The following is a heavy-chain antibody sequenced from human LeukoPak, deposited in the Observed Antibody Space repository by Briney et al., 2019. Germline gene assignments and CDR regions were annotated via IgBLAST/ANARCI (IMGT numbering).Heavy chain of an antibody. J-gene: IGHJ4*02. CDR1: GFTFSSYS. Sequence: GGSLRLSCAASGFTFSSYSMNWVRQAPGKGLEWVSSISSSSSYIYYADSVKGRFTISRDNAKNSLYLQMNSLRAEDTAVYYCARDRSSGWYYDYWGQGTLVTVSS. D-gene: IGHD6-19*01. CDR2: ISSSSSYI. V-gene: IGHV3-21*01. CDR3: ARDRSSGWYYDY.